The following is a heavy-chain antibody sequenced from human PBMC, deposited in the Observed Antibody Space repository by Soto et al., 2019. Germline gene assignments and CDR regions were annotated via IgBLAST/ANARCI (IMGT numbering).Heavy chain of an antibody. Sequence: EVQLLESGGGLVQPGGSLRLSCAASEVTFSTYPMTWVRQAPGKGLEWVSSICRDGGCTSYADSVKGRFTISRDNSKNTLYLQMNSLRAEDTAVYYCVKDATRICVWGQGTTVNVSS. CDR3: VKDATRICV. CDR2: ICRDGGCT. CDR1: EVTFSTYP. J-gene: IGHJ6*02. V-gene: IGHV3-23*01. D-gene: IGHD3-3*01.